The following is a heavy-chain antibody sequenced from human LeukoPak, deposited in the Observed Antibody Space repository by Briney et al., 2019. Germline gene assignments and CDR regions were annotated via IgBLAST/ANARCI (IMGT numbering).Heavy chain of an antibody. CDR3: ARGAFYFDY. CDR1: GGSISSYY. CDR2: IYYSGST. J-gene: IGHJ4*02. V-gene: IGHV4-59*01. Sequence: SETLSLTCIVSGGSISSYYRSWIRQPPGKGLEWIGYIYYSGSTNYNPSLKSRVTISVDTSKNQFSLKLSSVTAADTAVYYCARGAFYFDYWGQGTLVTVSS.